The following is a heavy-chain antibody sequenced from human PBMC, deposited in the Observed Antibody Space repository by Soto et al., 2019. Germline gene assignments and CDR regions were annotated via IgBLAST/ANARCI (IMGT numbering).Heavy chain of an antibody. CDR1: GYTFTSYG. CDR3: AXLSLSSSSLYYYYGMDV. V-gene: IGHV1-18*04. Sequence: ASVKVSCKASGYTFTSYGISWVRQAPGQGLEWMGWISAYNGNTNYAQKLQGRVTMTTDTSTSTAYMELRSLRSDDTAVYYCAXLSLSSSSLYYYYGMDVWGQGTTVTVSS. J-gene: IGHJ6*02. D-gene: IGHD6-6*01. CDR2: ISAYNGNT.